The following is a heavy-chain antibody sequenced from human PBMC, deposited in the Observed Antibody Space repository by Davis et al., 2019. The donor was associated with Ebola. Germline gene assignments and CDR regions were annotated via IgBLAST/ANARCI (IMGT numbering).Heavy chain of an antibody. CDR2: LGTSADT. D-gene: IGHD1-26*01. V-gene: IGHV3-23*01. J-gene: IGHJ3*02. CDR3: AKDTTNIWFDI. Sequence: PGGSLRLSWAEEGGGGRKYVMSWVRQAPGKGLEWVSTLGTSADTYYADSVKGRFTISRDNSKNTLYLQMNGLRVEDTAIYYCAKDTTNIWFDIWGQGTNVTVSS. CDR1: GGGGRKYV.